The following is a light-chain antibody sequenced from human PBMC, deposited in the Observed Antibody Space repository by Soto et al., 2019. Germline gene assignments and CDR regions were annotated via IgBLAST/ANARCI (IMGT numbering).Light chain of an antibody. CDR1: SSNIGNNF. J-gene: IGLJ3*02. CDR2: ENN. CDR3: GTWDSSLTVWV. V-gene: IGLV1-51*02. Sequence: QSVLTQPPSVSAAPGQTVTISCAGSSSNIGNNFVSWYQQLPGTAPKLLIYENNNRPSGIPARFSGSKSGTSASLGITGLQTGDEAVYYCGTWDSSLTVWVFGGGTKLTVL.